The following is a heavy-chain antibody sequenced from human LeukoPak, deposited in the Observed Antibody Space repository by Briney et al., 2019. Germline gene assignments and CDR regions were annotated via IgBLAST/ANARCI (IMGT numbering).Heavy chain of an antibody. Sequence: GGSLRLSCAASGFTFSSNWMHWVRQAPGKGLVWVSLINSDGSSRNYADSVKGRFTISRDNAKNTLYLQMNSLRVEDTAVYYCAREDYSGYDFYDYWGQGSLVTVSS. V-gene: IGHV3-74*01. CDR3: AREDYSGYDFYDY. CDR2: INSDGSSR. J-gene: IGHJ4*02. D-gene: IGHD5-12*01. CDR1: GFTFSSNW.